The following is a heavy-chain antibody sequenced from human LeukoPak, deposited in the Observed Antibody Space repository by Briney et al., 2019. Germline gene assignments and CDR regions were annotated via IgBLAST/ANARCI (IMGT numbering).Heavy chain of an antibody. V-gene: IGHV3-30-3*01. CDR1: GFTFSDYA. CDR3: ARDGLPFDY. Sequence: GGSLRLSCAASGFTFSDYAMHWVRQAPGKGLEWVTLISYNGNKEYYADSVKGRVTISRDDSRNTVYLQMNSLRIEDTAVYYCARDGLPFDYWGQGTLVTVSS. J-gene: IGHJ4*02. CDR2: ISYNGNKE.